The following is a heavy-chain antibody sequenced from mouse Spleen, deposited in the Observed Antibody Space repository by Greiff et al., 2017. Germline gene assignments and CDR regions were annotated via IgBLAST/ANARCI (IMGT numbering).Heavy chain of an antibody. J-gene: IGHJ2*01. V-gene: IGHV5-9*04. CDR1: GFTFSSYA. CDR3: ARRYRYFDY. CDR2: ISSGGGNT. Sequence: VESGGGLVKLGGSLKLSCAASGFTFSSYAMSWVRQTPEKRLEWVATISSGGGNTYYPDSVKGRFTISRDNAKNTLYLQMSSLKSEDTAMYYCARRYRYFDYWGQGTTLTDSS. D-gene: IGHD2-14*01.